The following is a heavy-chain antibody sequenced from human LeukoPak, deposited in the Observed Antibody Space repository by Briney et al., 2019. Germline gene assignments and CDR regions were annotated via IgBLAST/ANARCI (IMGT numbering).Heavy chain of an antibody. CDR1: GGSISNYY. D-gene: IGHD3-10*01. CDR3: ARGHYYGSGTYYISP. V-gene: IGHV4-4*07. Sequence: SETLSVTCTVSGGSISNYYWSRIRQPAGKGLEWIGRIYTSGSTNYNPSLKSRVTMSVDTSKNQFSLKLSSVTAADTAVYYCARGHYYGSGTYYISPWGQGTLVTVSS. CDR2: IYTSGST. J-gene: IGHJ5*02.